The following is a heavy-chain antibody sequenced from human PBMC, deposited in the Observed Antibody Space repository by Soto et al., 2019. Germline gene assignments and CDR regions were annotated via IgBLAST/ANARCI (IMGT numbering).Heavy chain of an antibody. CDR3: AKGGPSGHYDSSPGPSFDY. J-gene: IGHJ4*02. V-gene: IGHV3-30*18. D-gene: IGHD3-22*01. CDR2: ISYDGSNK. CDR1: GFTFSSYG. Sequence: PGGSLRLSCAASGFTFSSYGMHWVRQAPGKGLEWVAVISYDGSNKYYADSVKGRLTISRDNSKNTLYLQMNSLRAEDTAVYYCAKGGPSGHYDSSPGPSFDYWGQGTLVTVSS.